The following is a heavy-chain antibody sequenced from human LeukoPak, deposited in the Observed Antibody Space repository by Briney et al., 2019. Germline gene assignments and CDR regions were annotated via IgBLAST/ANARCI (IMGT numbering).Heavy chain of an antibody. D-gene: IGHD2-21*02. CDR1: EYTSTNYD. J-gene: IGHJ4*02. Sequence: ASVKVSCKASEYTSTNYDINWVRQAPGQGLEWMGWINTNTGNPTFVPGFTGRFVFSFDTSVSTSYLQITSLKAEDTAVYYCARGDWTIWGQGTLVTVSS. CDR2: INTNTGNP. CDR3: ARGDWTI. V-gene: IGHV7-4-1*02.